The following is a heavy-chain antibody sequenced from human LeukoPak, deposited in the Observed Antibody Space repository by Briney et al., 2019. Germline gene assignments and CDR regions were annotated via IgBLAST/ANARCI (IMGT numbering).Heavy chain of an antibody. J-gene: IGHJ5*02. CDR2: ISGSGGST. CDR1: GFTFSSYA. Sequence: PGGSLRLSCAASGFTFSSYAMSWVRQAPGKGLEWVSAISGSGGSTYYADSVKDRFTISRDNSKNTLYLQMNSLRAEDTAVYYCAKDGGYDILTGYYGGPNWFDPWGQGTLVTVSS. V-gene: IGHV3-23*01. D-gene: IGHD3-9*01. CDR3: AKDGGYDILTGYYGGPNWFDP.